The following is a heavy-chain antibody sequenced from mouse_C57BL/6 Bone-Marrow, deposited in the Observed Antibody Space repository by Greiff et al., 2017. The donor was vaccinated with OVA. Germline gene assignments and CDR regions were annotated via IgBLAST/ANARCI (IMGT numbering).Heavy chain of an antibody. D-gene: IGHD1-1*01. V-gene: IGHV1-50*01. Sequence: VQLQQPGAELVKPGASVKLSCKASGYTFTSYWMQWVKQRPGQGLEWIGEIDPSDSYTNYNQKFKGKATLTVDTSSSTAYMQLSSLTSEDSAVYYCARDTTVVDAWFAYWGQGTLVTVSA. CDR2: IDPSDSYT. CDR3: ARDTTVVDAWFAY. CDR1: GYTFTSYW. J-gene: IGHJ3*01.